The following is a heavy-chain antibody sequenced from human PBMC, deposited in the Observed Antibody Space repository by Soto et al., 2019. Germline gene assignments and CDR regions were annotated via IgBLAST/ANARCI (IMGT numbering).Heavy chain of an antibody. CDR3: AHRPDYYDSSGYYSSPYYFDY. CDR1: GFSLSTSGVG. V-gene: IGHV2-5*01. Sequence: QITLKESGPTLVKPTQTLTLTCTFSGFSLSTSGVGVGWIRQPPGKALEWLALIYWNDDKRYSPSLKSRLTVTKDTSKNQVVLTVTNMDPVDTATYYCAHRPDYYDSSGYYSSPYYFDYWGQGTLVTVSS. J-gene: IGHJ4*02. D-gene: IGHD3-22*01. CDR2: IYWNDDK.